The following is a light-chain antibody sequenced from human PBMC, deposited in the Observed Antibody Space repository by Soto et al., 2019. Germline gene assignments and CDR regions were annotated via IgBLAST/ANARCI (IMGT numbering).Light chain of an antibody. J-gene: IGKJ1*01. CDR1: QSVSSTY. CDR2: GAS. CDR3: QQYGGSRRT. Sequence: EIVLTQSPGTLSLSPGERDTLSCRASQSVSSTYLAWYQQKPGQAPRLLIYGASNRATGIPDRFSGSGSGTDFTLTISRLDPEDFAVYYCQQYGGSRRTFGQGTRVDI. V-gene: IGKV3-20*01.